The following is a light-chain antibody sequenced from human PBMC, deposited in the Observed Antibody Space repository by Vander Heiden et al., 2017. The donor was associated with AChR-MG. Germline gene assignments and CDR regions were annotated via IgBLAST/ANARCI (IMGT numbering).Light chain of an antibody. CDR1: QSVLYSSDNKSY. V-gene: IGKV4-1*01. Sequence: DIVMTQSPDSLAVSLGERPPINCKSSQSVLYSSDNKSYLAWYQQKPGQAPKLLIYWASTRESGVPDRFSGSGSGTDFTLTISSLEAEDVAVYYCQQYYSTPPAFGQGTKVEIK. CDR3: QQYYSTPPA. CDR2: WAS. J-gene: IGKJ1*01.